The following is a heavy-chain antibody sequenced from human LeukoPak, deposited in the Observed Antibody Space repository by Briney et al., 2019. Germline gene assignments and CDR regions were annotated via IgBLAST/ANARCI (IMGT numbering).Heavy chain of an antibody. J-gene: IGHJ4*02. CDR1: GFTFDNYN. D-gene: IGHD4-17*01. Sequence: GGSLRLSCAVSGFTFDNYNTNWVRQAPGKGLEWISYISHDSVVIYYTDSVKGRFTVSRDNVNNLLYLQMSRLTVDDAAVYYCAREGFSTVTSDCWGQGTLVTVSS. CDR2: ISHDSVVI. V-gene: IGHV3-48*04. CDR3: AREGFSTVTSDC.